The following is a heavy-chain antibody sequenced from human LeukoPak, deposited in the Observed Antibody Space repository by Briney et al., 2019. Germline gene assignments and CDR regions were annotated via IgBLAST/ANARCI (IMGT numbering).Heavy chain of an antibody. Sequence: GGSLRLSCAASGFTVSSNYMSWVRQAPGKGLEWVSVIYSGGSTYYADSVKGRFTISRDNSKNTLYLQMNSLRAEDTAVYYCARSLEMATILHAFDIWGQGTMVTVSS. V-gene: IGHV3-66*01. CDR1: GFTVSSNY. CDR3: ARSLEMATILHAFDI. CDR2: IYSGGST. J-gene: IGHJ3*02. D-gene: IGHD5-24*01.